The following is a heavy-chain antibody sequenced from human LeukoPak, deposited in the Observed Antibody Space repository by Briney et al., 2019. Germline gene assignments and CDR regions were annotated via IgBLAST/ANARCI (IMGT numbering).Heavy chain of an antibody. Sequence: PSETLSLTCTVSGGSISSGSYYWSWIRQPAGKGLEWIGRIYTSGSTNYNPSLKSRVTISVDTSKNQFSLKLSSVTAADTAVYYCARVAQLAFDPWGQGTLVTVSS. CDR1: GGSISSGSYY. D-gene: IGHD3-3*02. CDR2: IYTSGST. V-gene: IGHV4-61*02. J-gene: IGHJ5*02. CDR3: ARVAQLAFDP.